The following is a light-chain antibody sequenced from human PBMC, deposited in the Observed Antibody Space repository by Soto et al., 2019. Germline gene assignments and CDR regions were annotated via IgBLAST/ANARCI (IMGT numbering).Light chain of an antibody. V-gene: IGKV3D-20*02. CDR1: QSVSSSY. J-gene: IGKJ5*01. CDR2: DAS. Sequence: EIVLTQSPGTLSLSPGERATLSCRASQSVSSSYLAWYQQKPGQAPRLLIYDASNRATGIPARFSGSGSGTDFTLTISSLQPEDFATYYCQQSYSTLEITFGQGTRLEIK. CDR3: QQSYSTLEIT.